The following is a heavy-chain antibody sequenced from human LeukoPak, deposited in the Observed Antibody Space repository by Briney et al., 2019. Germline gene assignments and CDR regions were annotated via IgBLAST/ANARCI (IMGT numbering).Heavy chain of an antibody. Sequence: SETLSLTCAVYGGSFSGYYWSWIRQPPGKGLEWIGEINHSGSTNYNPSLKSRVTISVDTSKNQFSLKLSSVTAADTAVYYCARSAAYFDSSGYDSWGQGTLVTVSS. CDR1: GGSFSGYY. CDR3: ARSAAYFDSSGYDS. D-gene: IGHD3-22*01. CDR2: INHSGST. V-gene: IGHV4-34*01. J-gene: IGHJ5*01.